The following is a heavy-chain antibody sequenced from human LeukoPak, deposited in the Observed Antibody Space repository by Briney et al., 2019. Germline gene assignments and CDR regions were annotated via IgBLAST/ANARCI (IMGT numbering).Heavy chain of an antibody. CDR2: INPNSGGT. Sequence: GASVKVSCKASGYTFTGYYMHWVRQAPGQGLEWMGWINPNSGGTNYAQKFQGRVTMTRDTSISTAYMELSSVAAADTAVYYCARARYFDGGTRYYYYYMDVWGKGTTVTVSS. CDR1: GYTFTGYY. D-gene: IGHD3-9*01. V-gene: IGHV1-2*02. CDR3: ARARYFDGGTRYYYYYMDV. J-gene: IGHJ6*03.